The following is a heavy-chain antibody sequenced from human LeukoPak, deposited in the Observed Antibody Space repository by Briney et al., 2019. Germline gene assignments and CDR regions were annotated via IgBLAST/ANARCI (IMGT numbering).Heavy chain of an antibody. CDR1: GFTAATNY. Sequence: GGSLRLSCAVSGFTAATNYMSWVRQAPGKGLEWVSVIYAGGTTNYADSVRARFTISRDNTANTLYLQMDNLRVEDTAVYYCVRDHYYDCSGYYDYWGQGTLVTVSS. J-gene: IGHJ4*02. V-gene: IGHV3-66*01. CDR3: VRDHYYDCSGYYDY. CDR2: IYAGGTT. D-gene: IGHD3-9*01.